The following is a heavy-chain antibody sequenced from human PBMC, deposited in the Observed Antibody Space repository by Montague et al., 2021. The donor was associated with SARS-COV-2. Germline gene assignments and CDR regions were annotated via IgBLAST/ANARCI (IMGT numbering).Heavy chain of an antibody. J-gene: IGHJ4*02. CDR1: GGSVSSGGYY. V-gene: IGHV4-61*08. CDR2: IDYSGXT. CDR3: ARVSLAAAATRSDY. Sequence: SETLSLTCTVSGGSVSSGGYYWSWIRQPRGKGLEWIGYIDYSGXTXYXXXXKXRVTISLDTSKNQFSLKLTSVTAADTAVYYCARVSLAAAATRSDYWGQGTLVAVSS. D-gene: IGHD6-13*01.